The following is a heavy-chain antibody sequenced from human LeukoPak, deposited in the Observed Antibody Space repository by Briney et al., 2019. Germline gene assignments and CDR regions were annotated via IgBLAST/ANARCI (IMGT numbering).Heavy chain of an antibody. Sequence: GGSLRLSCAASGFTFSSYGMSWVRQAPGKGLEWVSAISGSGGSTYYADSVKGRFTISRDNSKNTLYLQMNSLRAEDTAVYYCARAPHYYDSSGYKGDWGQGTLVTVSS. J-gene: IGHJ4*02. CDR3: ARAPHYYDSSGYKGD. CDR1: GFTFSSYG. D-gene: IGHD3-22*01. V-gene: IGHV3-23*01. CDR2: ISGSGGST.